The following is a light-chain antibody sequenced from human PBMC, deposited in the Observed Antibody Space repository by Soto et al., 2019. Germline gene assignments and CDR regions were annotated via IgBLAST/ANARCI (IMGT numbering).Light chain of an antibody. CDR3: CSYTTSNTRQIV. J-gene: IGLJ1*01. CDR2: DVS. CDR1: SSDVGGYNY. V-gene: IGLV2-14*01. Sequence: QSALTQPASVSGSPGQSITISCTGTSSDVGGYNYVSWYQQHPGKAPKFMIYDVSNRPSGVSNRFSGSKSVNTASLTISGLQAEDEADYYCCSYTTSNTRQIVFGTVTKLTVL.